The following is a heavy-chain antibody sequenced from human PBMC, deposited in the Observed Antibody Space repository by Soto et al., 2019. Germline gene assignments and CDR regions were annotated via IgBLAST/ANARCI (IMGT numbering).Heavy chain of an antibody. D-gene: IGHD1-26*01. CDR1: VGSLSSHY. Sequence: SEPRSLTSTVSVGSLSSHYVVWMLPPPLKGLEWIGYIYYSGSTNYNPSLKSRVTISVDTSKNQFSLKLSSVTAADTAVYYCARSTSVDPRIVGAYYCDYWGQGTLVTVSA. V-gene: IGHV4-59*11. J-gene: IGHJ4*02. CDR3: ARSTSVDPRIVGAYYCDY. CDR2: IYYSGST.